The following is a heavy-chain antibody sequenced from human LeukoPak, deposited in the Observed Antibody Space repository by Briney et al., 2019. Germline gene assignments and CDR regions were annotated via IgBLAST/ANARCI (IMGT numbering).Heavy chain of an antibody. J-gene: IGHJ5*02. CDR2: TIPIFGTA. CDR3: ARGRPTTSIAAAGVNWFDP. V-gene: IGHV1-69*06. Sequence: GASVKVSCKASGYTFTGYYMHWVRQAPGQGLEWMGGTIPIFGTANYAQKFQGRVTITADKSTSTAYMELSSLRSEDTAVYYCARGRPTTSIAAAGVNWFDPWGQGTLVTVSS. D-gene: IGHD6-13*01. CDR1: GYTFTGYY.